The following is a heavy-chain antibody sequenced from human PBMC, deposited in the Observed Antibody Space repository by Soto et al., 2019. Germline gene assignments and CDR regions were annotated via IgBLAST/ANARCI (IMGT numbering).Heavy chain of an antibody. J-gene: IGHJ4*02. V-gene: IGHV3-30*18. CDR2: VSHDGRNT. D-gene: IGHD6-19*01. CDR3: AKGGRQWLVTSDFNY. CDR1: GFTFSDYA. Sequence: VQLVESWGGVVQPGRSLRLSCAASGFTFSDYAMHWVRQAPGKGLEWVAVVSHDGRNTHYADSVKGRFTISRDSSKNPVSLDMTSLSADDTAVYYCAKGGRQWLVTSDFNYWGQGDLVTVSS.